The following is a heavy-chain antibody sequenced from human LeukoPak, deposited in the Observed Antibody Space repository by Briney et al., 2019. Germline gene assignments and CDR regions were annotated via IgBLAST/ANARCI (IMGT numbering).Heavy chain of an antibody. CDR2: IYYSGST. V-gene: IGHV4-61*01. J-gene: IGHJ5*02. CDR1: GYSVTSGYY. CDR3: ARDSSGWYRWFDP. D-gene: IGHD6-19*01. Sequence: PSETLSLTCTVSGYSVTSGYYWSWIRQPPGKGLEWIGYIYYSGSTNYNPSLKSRVTISVDTSKNQFSLKLSSVTAADTAVYYCARDSSGWYRWFDPWGQGTLVTVSS.